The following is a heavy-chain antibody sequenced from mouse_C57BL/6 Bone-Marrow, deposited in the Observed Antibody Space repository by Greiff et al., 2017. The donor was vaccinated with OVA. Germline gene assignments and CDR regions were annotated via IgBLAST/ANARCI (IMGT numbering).Heavy chain of an antibody. D-gene: IGHD1-1*01. V-gene: IGHV1-50*01. CDR1: GYTFTSYW. CDR3: ARIYYYGSRAY. J-gene: IGHJ3*01. CDR2: IDPSDSYT. Sequence: QVQLQQPGAELVKPGASVKLSCKASGYTFTSYWMQWVKQRPGQGLEWIGEIDPSDSYTNYNQKFKGKATLTVDTSSRTAYMQLSSLTSEDAAVYYCARIYYYGSRAYWGQGTLVTVSA.